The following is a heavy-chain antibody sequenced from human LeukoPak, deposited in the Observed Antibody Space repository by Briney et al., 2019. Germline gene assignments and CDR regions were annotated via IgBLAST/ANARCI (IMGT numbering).Heavy chain of an antibody. D-gene: IGHD6-13*01. CDR1: GYTFTSYD. V-gene: IGHV1-8*02. Sequence: GASVKVSCKASGYTFTSYDINWVRQAPGQGLEWMAWINPSSGNTGYAQNFQGRVTMTRDTSISTAYMELSSLRSEDTAVYYCVRGGYSSSWYYYYYYYMDVWGKRTTVTVSS. J-gene: IGHJ6*03. CDR3: VRGGYSSSWYYYYYYYMDV. CDR2: INPSSGNT.